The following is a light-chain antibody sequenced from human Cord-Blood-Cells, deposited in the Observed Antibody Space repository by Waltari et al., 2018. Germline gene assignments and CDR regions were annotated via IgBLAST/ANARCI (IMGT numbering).Light chain of an antibody. CDR3: MQALQTPYT. J-gene: IGKJ2*01. V-gene: IGKV2-28*01. CDR1: QSLLHSNGYNY. Sequence: DIVMTQSPLSLPVTPGEPASISCRSSQSLLHSNGYNYLDWYLQKPGQSPQLLIYLGSNRASGVPDRFRGSGSGTDFTRKISRVEAEDVGVYYCMQALQTPYTFGQGTKREIK. CDR2: LGS.